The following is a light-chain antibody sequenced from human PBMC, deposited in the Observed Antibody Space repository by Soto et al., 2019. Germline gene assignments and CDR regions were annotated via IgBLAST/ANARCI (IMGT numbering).Light chain of an antibody. CDR1: KLGDKY. V-gene: IGLV3-1*01. CDR2: QDS. CDR3: QAWDSSTAHVV. J-gene: IGLJ2*01. Sequence: SYELTQPPSVSVSPGQTASITCSGDKLGDKYACWYQQKPGQSPVLVIYQDSKRPSGIPERFSGSNSGNTATLTISGTQAMDEADYYCQAWDSSTAHVVFGGGTMVTVL.